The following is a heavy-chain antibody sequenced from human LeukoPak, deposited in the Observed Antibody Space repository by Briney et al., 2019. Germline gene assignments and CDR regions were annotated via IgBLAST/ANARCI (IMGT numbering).Heavy chain of an antibody. CDR2: INPNSGGT. D-gene: IGHD1-26*01. CDR1: GYTFTGYY. CDR3: ARRGSPGGFDI. Sequence: GASVRVSCKASGYTFTGYYMHWVRQAPGQGLGWMGWINPNSGGTNYAQRFQGRVTMTRDTSISTAYMELSRLRSDDTAVYYCARRGSPGGFDIWGQGTMVTVSS. J-gene: IGHJ3*02. V-gene: IGHV1-2*02.